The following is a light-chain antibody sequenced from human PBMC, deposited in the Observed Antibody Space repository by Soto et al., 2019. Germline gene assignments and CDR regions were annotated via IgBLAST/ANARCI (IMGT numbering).Light chain of an antibody. CDR2: DAS. J-gene: IGKJ2*03. CDR1: QTISGW. Sequence: DIQMTQSPSTLSASVGDRVTITCRASQTISGWLAWYQQKPGKAPKLLIYDASTLESGVPSRFSGSESGTEFTLTISSLQPDDVATYYCQQYKNLYSFGQGTKVDIK. CDR3: QQYKNLYS. V-gene: IGKV1-5*01.